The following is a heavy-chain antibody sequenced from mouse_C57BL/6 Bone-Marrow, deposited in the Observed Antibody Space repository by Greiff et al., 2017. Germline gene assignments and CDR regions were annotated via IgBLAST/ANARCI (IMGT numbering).Heavy chain of an antibody. CDR2: ISYDGSN. Sequence: VQLKESGPGLVKPSQSLSITCSVTAYSITSGYYWNWIRQFPGNKLEWMGYISYDGSNNYNPSLKNRISITRDTSKNQFFLKLNSVTTEDTATYYCASGYYVLPFDYWGQGTTLPVSS. V-gene: IGHV3-6*01. J-gene: IGHJ2*01. CDR1: AYSITSGYY. CDR3: ASGYYVLPFDY. D-gene: IGHD2-3*01.